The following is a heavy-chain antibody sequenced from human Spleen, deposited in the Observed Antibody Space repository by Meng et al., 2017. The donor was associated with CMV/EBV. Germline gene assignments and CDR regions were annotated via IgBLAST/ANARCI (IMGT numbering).Heavy chain of an antibody. Sequence: SLTCSVSGGSTSSDGYYWSWIRQHPGKGLEWIGYLHYSGSTSYNPSLRSRVTISVDTSKNQFSLRLSSVTAADTAVYYCARGAAAYPWGRGILVTVSS. V-gene: IGHV4-31*03. CDR3: ARGAAAYP. J-gene: IGHJ5*02. CDR2: LHYSGST. CDR1: GGSTSSDGYY. D-gene: IGHD6-25*01.